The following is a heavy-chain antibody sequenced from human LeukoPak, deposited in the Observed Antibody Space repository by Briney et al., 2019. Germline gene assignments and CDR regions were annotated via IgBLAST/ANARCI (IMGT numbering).Heavy chain of an antibody. V-gene: IGHV5-51*01. D-gene: IGHD2-15*01. J-gene: IGHJ4*02. CDR3: ARPSTDSGAIDY. Sequence: GESLTISCMASGYSFTTYCIGWVRQIPRKGMEWMWIIYPADSDTSYSPPFPSPVTISANKSISIAYLQWSSLKASDTAMYYSARPSTDSGAIDYWGQGTLVTVSS. CDR1: GYSFTTYC. CDR2: IYPADSDT.